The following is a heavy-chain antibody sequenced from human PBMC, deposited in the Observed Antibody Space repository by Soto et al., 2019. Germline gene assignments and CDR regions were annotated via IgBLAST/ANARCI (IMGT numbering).Heavy chain of an antibody. Sequence: VKVSCKASGYTFTSYDINWVRQATGQGLEWMGWMNPNSGNTGYAQKFQGRVTMTRNTSISTAYMELSSLRSEDTAVYYCAREARGYCSSTSCYRDAFDIWGQGTMVTVSS. CDR1: GYTFTSYD. V-gene: IGHV1-8*01. CDR2: MNPNSGNT. J-gene: IGHJ3*02. CDR3: AREARGYCSSTSCYRDAFDI. D-gene: IGHD2-2*01.